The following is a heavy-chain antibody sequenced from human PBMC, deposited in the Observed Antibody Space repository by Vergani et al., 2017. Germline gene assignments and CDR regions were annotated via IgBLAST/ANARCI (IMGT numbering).Heavy chain of an antibody. CDR2: ISPDGFST. CDR3: AREPPLTVFFDY. J-gene: IGHJ4*02. Sequence: QVQLVQSGAEVGKPGASVKISCKASGYPFTAYYIHWVRQAPEQGLEWVGVISPDGFSTFYAQKFQGRVTITRDTSTSTVYVEVTSLRSDDTAVYYCAREPPLTVFFDYWGQGTLVTVSS. D-gene: IGHD2-21*02. CDR1: GYPFTAYY. V-gene: IGHV1-46*03.